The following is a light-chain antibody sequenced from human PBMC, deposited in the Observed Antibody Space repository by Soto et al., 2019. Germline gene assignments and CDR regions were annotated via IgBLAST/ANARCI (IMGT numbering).Light chain of an antibody. CDR1: QGIRND. CDR3: LQDYNYPRT. Sequence: AIQMTQSPSSLSASVGDRVTITSLAIQGIRNDLGWYQQKPGKDTKLLIYAAYSLQSGVPQRLSGSGSGTDFTLTISSLQPEDFATYYCLQDYNYPRTFGQGTKVDIK. CDR2: AAY. V-gene: IGKV1-6*01. J-gene: IGKJ1*01.